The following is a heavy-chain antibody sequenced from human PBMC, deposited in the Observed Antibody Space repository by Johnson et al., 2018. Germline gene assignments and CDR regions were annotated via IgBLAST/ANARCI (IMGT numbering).Heavy chain of an antibody. Sequence: EVQLVESGGGLVQRGGSLRLSCAASGFNFNNNAMSWVRQAPGKGLEWVSGISGSGGTTYYADSVKGRFTISRDNSKNTLYMQMNSLRGDDTAVYYCAATRAYRDYANWYFDLWGRGIRVTVSS. CDR3: AATRAYRDYANWYFDL. CDR1: GFNFNNNA. CDR2: ISGSGGTT. J-gene: IGHJ2*01. V-gene: IGHV3-23*04. D-gene: IGHD4-11*01.